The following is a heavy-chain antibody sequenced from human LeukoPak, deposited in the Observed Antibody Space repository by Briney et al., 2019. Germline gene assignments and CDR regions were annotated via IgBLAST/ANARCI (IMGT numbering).Heavy chain of an antibody. J-gene: IGHJ4*02. CDR3: ARVVAAAGTVDY. CDR1: GFTFSSYS. D-gene: IGHD6-13*01. CDR2: ISSSSSYI. V-gene: IGHV3-21*01. Sequence: GGSLRLSCADSGFTFSSYSMNWVRQAPGKGLEWVSSISSSSSYIYYADSVKGRFTISRDNAKNSLYLQMNSLRAEDTAVYYCARVVAAAGTVDYWGQGTLVTVSS.